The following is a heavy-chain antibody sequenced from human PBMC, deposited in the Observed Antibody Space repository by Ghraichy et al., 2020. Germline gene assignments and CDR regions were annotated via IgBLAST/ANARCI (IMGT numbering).Heavy chain of an antibody. CDR3: ARTILYYDSSGYYSGWYFDL. V-gene: IGHV4-59*01. CDR2: IYYSGST. J-gene: IGHJ2*01. Sequence: SQTLSLTCTVSGGSISSYYWSWIRQPPGKGLEWIGYIYYSGSTNYNPSLKSRVTISVDTSKNQFSLKLSSVTAADTAVYYCARTILYYDSSGYYSGWYFDLWGRGTLVTVSS. CDR1: GGSISSYY. D-gene: IGHD3-22*01.